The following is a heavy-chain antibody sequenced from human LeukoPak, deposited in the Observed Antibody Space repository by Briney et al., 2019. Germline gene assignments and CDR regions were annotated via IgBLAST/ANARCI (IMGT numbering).Heavy chain of an antibody. CDR3: AKGPRYSGSYYGYFDY. CDR1: GFTFDDYT. CDR2: ISWDGGST. D-gene: IGHD1-26*01. Sequence: GGSLRPSCAASGFTFDDYTMHWVRQAPGRGLEWVSLISWDGGSTYYADSVKGRFTISRDNSKNSLYLQMNSLRTEDTALYYCAKGPRYSGSYYGYFDYWGQGTLVTVSS. V-gene: IGHV3-43*01. J-gene: IGHJ4*02.